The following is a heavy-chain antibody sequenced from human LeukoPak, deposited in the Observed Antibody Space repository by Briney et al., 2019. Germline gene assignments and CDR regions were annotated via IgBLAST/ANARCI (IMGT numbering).Heavy chain of an antibody. J-gene: IGHJ6*02. CDR2: LGSAGDK. CDR3: ARAKRETSTRPWTSGMDV. D-gene: IGHD3/OR15-3a*01. CDR1: GFTLSDYD. Sequence: GGSLRLSCAASGFTLSDYDIHWVRQPIGKGLDWVSGLGSAGDKYHAGSERGRFTISREDAENSVYLQMNGLRPEDTAIYYCARAKRETSTRPWTSGMDVWGQGTRVTLSS. V-gene: IGHV3-13*01.